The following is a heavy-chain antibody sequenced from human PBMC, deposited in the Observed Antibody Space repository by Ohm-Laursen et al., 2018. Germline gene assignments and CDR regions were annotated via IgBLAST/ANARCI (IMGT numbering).Heavy chain of an antibody. CDR2: ISGSGGTT. Sequence: SLRLSCAASGFTFSNYGMNWVRQAPGKGLEWVSAISGSGGTTYYADSVKGRFTIPRDNSKNTLYLQLNSLRAEDTAVYFCASSTSGYANDYFDYWGQGTLVTVSS. CDR1: GFTFSNYG. CDR3: ASSTSGYANDYFDY. D-gene: IGHD3-22*01. V-gene: IGHV3-23*01. J-gene: IGHJ4*02.